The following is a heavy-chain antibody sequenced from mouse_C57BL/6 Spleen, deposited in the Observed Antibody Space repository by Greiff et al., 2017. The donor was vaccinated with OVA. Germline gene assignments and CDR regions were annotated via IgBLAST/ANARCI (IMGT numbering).Heavy chain of an antibody. D-gene: IGHD1-1*02. Sequence: QVQLQQPGAELVMPGASVKLSCKASGYTFTSYWMHWVKQRPGQGLEWIGEIDPSDSYTNYNQKFKGKSTLTVDKSSSTAYMQLSSLTSEDSAVYYCARSSYGGGYWDFDVWGTGTTVTVSS. CDR3: ARSSYGGGYWDFDV. CDR2: IDPSDSYT. J-gene: IGHJ1*03. CDR1: GYTFTSYW. V-gene: IGHV1-69*01.